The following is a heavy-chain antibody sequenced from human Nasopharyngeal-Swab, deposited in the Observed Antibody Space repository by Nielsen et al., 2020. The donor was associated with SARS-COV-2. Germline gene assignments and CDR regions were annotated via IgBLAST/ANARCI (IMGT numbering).Heavy chain of an antibody. Sequence: GESLKISCAASGFTFSSYSMNWVRQAPGKGLEWVSSISSSSSYIYYADSVKGRFTISRDNAKNSLYLQMNSLRAEDTAVYYCAAHSGSSLGYYYGMDVWGQGTTVIVSS. J-gene: IGHJ6*02. CDR2: ISSSSSYI. V-gene: IGHV3-21*01. CDR1: GFTFSSYS. D-gene: IGHD1-26*01. CDR3: AAHSGSSLGYYYGMDV.